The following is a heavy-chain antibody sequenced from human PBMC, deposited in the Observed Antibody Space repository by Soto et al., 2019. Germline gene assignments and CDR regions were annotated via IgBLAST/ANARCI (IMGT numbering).Heavy chain of an antibody. V-gene: IGHV4-59*08. Sequence: PSETLSLTCTVSGGSISSYYWSWIRQPPGKGLEWIGYIYYSGSTNYNPSLKSRVTISVDTSKNQFSLKLSSVTAADTAVYYCARTLSGYSYGPLNSWGQGTLVTVSS. CDR3: ARTLSGYSYGPLNS. CDR2: IYYSGST. CDR1: GGSISSYY. D-gene: IGHD5-18*01. J-gene: IGHJ4*02.